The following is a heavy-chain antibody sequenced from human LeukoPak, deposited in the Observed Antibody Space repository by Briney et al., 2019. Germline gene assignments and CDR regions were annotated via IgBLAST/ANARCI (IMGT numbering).Heavy chain of an antibody. CDR1: GGSISSYY. CDR3: ARDSSSWYDWYFDL. D-gene: IGHD6-13*01. V-gene: IGHV4-59*01. J-gene: IGHJ2*01. Sequence: PSETLCLTCTVSGGSISSYYWSWIRQPPGKGLEWIGYIYYSGSTNYNPSLKSRVTISVDTSKNQFSLKLSSVTAADTAVYYCARDSSSWYDWYFDLWGRGTLVTVPS. CDR2: IYYSGST.